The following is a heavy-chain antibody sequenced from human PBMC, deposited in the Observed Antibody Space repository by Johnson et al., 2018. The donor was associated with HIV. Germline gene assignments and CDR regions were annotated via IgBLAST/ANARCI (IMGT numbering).Heavy chain of an antibody. V-gene: IGHV3-30*02. CDR3: AKHMWGFRYTGDDRDVVDV. Sequence: QVQLVESGGAVVRPGGSLRLSCAASGFSFSTYDLHWVRQAPGKGLEWVTFIQYDGSKKNYEASVKGRCPISRDNSKNNRYLQLNSLRTEDTAVYYCAKHMWGFRYTGDDRDVVDVWGQGTMVTVSS. CDR2: IQYDGSKK. J-gene: IGHJ3*01. D-gene: IGHD2-8*02. CDR1: GFSFSTYD.